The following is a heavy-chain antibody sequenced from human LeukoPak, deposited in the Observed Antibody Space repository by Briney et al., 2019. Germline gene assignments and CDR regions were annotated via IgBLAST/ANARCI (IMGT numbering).Heavy chain of an antibody. CDR2: ISTSSSYI. CDR3: AKDYSSAFYMDV. D-gene: IGHD6-25*01. V-gene: IGHV3-21*01. Sequence: PGGSLRLSCAASGFTFSHYSMNWVRQAPGKGLEWVSSISTSSSYIYYADSVKGRFTVSRNNAKNSLYLQMDSLRAEDTAVYHCAKDYSSAFYMDVWGKGTTVTISS. J-gene: IGHJ6*03. CDR1: GFTFSHYS.